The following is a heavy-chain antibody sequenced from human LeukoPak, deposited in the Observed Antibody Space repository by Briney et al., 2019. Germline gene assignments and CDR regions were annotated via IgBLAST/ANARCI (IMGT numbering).Heavy chain of an antibody. D-gene: IGHD3-10*01. V-gene: IGHV1-18*04. J-gene: IGHJ6*04. Sequence: ASAKVSCKASGYTFTSYGISWVRQAPGQGLEWMGWISAYNGNTNYAQKLQGRVTMTTDTSTSTAYMELRSLRSDDTAVYYCARLYGSGSYLNGDYYYYGMDVWGKGTTVTVSS. CDR3: ARLYGSGSYLNGDYYYYGMDV. CDR2: ISAYNGNT. CDR1: GYTFTSYG.